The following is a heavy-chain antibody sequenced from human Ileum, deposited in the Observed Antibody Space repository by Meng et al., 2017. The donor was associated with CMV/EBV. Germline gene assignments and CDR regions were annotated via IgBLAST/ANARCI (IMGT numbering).Heavy chain of an antibody. J-gene: IGHJ4*01. CDR2: ISDSGDTT. Sequence: ASAFPFSNYGMTWVRQAPGKGLEWVSGISDSGDTTYYADSVKGRFTISRDNSKSTLYLQMDSLRVEDMAVYYCAKEIGGIGKPLYDYWGHGTLVTVSS. D-gene: IGHD4-23*01. V-gene: IGHV3-23*01. CDR3: AKEIGGIGKPLYDY. CDR1: AFPFSNYG.